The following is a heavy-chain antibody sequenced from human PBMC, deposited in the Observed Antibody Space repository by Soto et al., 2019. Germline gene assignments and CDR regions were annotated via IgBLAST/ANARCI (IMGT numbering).Heavy chain of an antibody. J-gene: IGHJ6*02. D-gene: IGHD1-26*01. CDR1: GDSITSYF. V-gene: IGHV4-4*07. CDR2: IYTNGSS. Sequence: PSETLSLTCTVSGDSITSYFWTWIRQPAGEGLECIGRIYTNGSSNSNPSLKSRVTMSIDTSKSQFSLKLTSVTAADTAVYYCARDGPRHLGVFPLVYGMDVWGQGTTVTVSS. CDR3: ARDGPRHLGVFPLVYGMDV.